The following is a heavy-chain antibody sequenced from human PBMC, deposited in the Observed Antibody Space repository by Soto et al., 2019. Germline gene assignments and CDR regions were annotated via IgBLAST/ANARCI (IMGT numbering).Heavy chain of an antibody. CDR1: GYTFTSYY. CDR2: INPSGGST. CDR3: AREWATYYDFWSGLHYYGMDV. Sequence: ASVKVSCKASGYTFTSYYMHWVRQAPGQGLEWMGIINPSGGSTSYAQKFQGRVTMTRDTSTSTVYMELSSLRSEDTAVYYCAREWATYYDFWSGLHYYGMDVWGQGTTVTVSS. J-gene: IGHJ6*02. V-gene: IGHV1-46*01. D-gene: IGHD3-3*01.